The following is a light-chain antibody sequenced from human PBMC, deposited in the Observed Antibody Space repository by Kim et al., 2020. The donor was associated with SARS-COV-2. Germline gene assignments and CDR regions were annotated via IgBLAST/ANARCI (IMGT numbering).Light chain of an antibody. J-gene: IGLJ3*02. CDR2: AEN. CDR1: SLRNYH. Sequence: VALGQTVRITCQGDSLRNYHASWYQQKPGQAPVLVIYAENNRPSGISDRFSGSRSGNTTSLTISGDQAEDEADYYCNSRDIMGYQLFGGGTKVTVL. CDR3: NSRDIMGYQL. V-gene: IGLV3-19*01.